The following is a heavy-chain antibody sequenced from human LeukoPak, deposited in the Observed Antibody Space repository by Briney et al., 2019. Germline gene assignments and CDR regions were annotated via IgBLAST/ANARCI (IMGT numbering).Heavy chain of an antibody. J-gene: IGHJ4*02. CDR2: IYHSGST. CDR1: GGSISSGGYS. Sequence: SETLSLTCAVSGGSISSGGYSWSWIRQPPGKGLEWIGYIYHSGSTYYNPSLKSRVTISVDTSKNQFSLKLSSVTAADTAVYYCASLERPGESFDYWGQGTLVTVSS. D-gene: IGHD3-10*01. CDR3: ASLERPGESFDY. V-gene: IGHV4-30-2*02.